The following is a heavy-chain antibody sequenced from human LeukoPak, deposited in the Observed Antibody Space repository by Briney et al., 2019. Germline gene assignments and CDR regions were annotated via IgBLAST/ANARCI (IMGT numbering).Heavy chain of an antibody. CDR1: GGSISRNIYF. D-gene: IGHD6-13*01. J-gene: IGHJ4*02. CDR3: ARVDDIAAALFY. Sequence: PSETLSLTCTVAGGSISRNIYFWGWIRQPPGKGLEWIGSIYYSGSTYYNPSLKSRVTISVDTSKNQFSLKLSSVTAADTAVYYCARVDDIAAALFYWGQGTLVTVSS. CDR2: IYYSGST. V-gene: IGHV4-39*07.